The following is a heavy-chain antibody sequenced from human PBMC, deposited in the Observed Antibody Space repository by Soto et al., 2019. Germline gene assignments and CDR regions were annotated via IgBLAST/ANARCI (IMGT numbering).Heavy chain of an antibody. CDR3: ARVTRGITETV. Sequence: GGSLSLSCAASGFTFSSDWMTWVRQAPGKGLQWVANIKGDGSAKYHVDSVKGRFTISRDNAKNSLFLQMSSLRAEDTAVYYWARVTRGITETVWGQGTMVT. V-gene: IGHV3-7*01. CDR2: IKGDGSAK. D-gene: IGHD1-20*01. CDR1: GFTFSSDW. J-gene: IGHJ4*02.